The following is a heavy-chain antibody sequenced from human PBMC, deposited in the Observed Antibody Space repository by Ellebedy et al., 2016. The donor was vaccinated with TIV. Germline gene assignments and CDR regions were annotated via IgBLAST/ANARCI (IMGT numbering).Heavy chain of an antibody. CDR2: DYYSGSP. Sequence: MPSETLSLTCSVSGGSVSSTRYYWAWIRQPPGKGLEYIGSDYYSGSPYYNPSFKSRVTLSADPSKNQFSLNLRTVTAADTAVYYCARTNPWQPIDDWGQGILVSVSS. CDR3: ARTNPWQPIDD. CDR1: GGSVSSTRYY. D-gene: IGHD1-14*01. J-gene: IGHJ4*02. V-gene: IGHV4-39*01.